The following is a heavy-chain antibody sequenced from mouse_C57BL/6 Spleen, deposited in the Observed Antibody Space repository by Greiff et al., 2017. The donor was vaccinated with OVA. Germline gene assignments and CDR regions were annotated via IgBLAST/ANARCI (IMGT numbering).Heavy chain of an antibody. CDR3: ANLRQGYFDV. J-gene: IGHJ1*03. Sequence: QVQLQQSGAELVMPGASVKLSCKASGYTFTSYWMHWVKQRPGQGLEWIGEIDPSDSYTNYNQKFKGKSTLTVDKSSSTAYMQLSSLTSEDSAVYYCANLRQGYFDVWGTGTTVTVSS. V-gene: IGHV1-69*01. CDR1: GYTFTSYW. CDR2: IDPSDSYT. D-gene: IGHD2-12*01.